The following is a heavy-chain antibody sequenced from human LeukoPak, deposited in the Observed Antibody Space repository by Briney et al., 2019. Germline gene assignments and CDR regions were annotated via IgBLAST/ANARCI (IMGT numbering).Heavy chain of an antibody. V-gene: IGHV3-49*03. J-gene: IGHJ4*02. Sequence: GSLRLSCTASGFTFGDYAMSWFRQAPGKGLEWVGFIRSKAYGGTTEYAASVKGRFTISRDDPKSIAYLQMNSLKTEDTAVYYCTGCSYYYDSSGYYWGQGTLVTVSS. CDR3: TGCSYYYDSSGYY. CDR1: GFTFGDYA. D-gene: IGHD3-22*01. CDR2: IRSKAYGGTT.